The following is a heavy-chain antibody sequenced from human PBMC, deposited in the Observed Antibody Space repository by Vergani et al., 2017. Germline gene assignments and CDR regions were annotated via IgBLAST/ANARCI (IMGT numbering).Heavy chain of an antibody. D-gene: IGHD3-10*01. Sequence: EVQLLESGGGLVQPGGSLRLSCAASGFTFSSYAMSWVRQAPGKGLEWVSAISGSGGSTYYADSVKGRFTISRDNAKNSLYLQMNSLRAEDTAVYYCARATSGLFDYWGQGTLVTVSS. CDR3: ARATSGLFDY. V-gene: IGHV3-23*01. CDR1: GFTFSSYA. CDR2: ISGSGGST. J-gene: IGHJ4*02.